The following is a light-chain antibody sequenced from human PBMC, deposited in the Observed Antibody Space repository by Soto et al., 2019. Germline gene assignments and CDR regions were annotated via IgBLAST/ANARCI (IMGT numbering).Light chain of an antibody. V-gene: IGKV3-20*01. CDR3: QQYGSAPPLT. CDR2: GAS. Sequence: EIVLKQSPGTLSLSPGESATLSCRASQSVSSSYLAGYQQKPGQAPRLLIYGASSRATGIPDRFSGSGSGTDFTLTISRLEPEDFAVYYCQQYGSAPPLTFGGGTKVEIK. CDR1: QSVSSSY. J-gene: IGKJ4*01.